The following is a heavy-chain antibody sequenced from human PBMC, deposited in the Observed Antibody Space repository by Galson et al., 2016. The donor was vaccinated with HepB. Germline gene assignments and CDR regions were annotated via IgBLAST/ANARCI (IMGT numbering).Heavy chain of an antibody. CDR2: ISWNSGNV. CDR3: AKAGTYSNNKGWFDP. V-gene: IGHV3-9*01. D-gene: IGHD6-13*01. J-gene: IGHJ5*02. CDR1: GFTFDAYA. Sequence: SLRLSCAASGFTFDAYAMHWVRQAPGKGLEWVSGISWNSGNVGNADSVKGRFTISRDNAKNSLYLQMNSLRAEDTAFYYCAKAGTYSNNKGWFDPWGQGTLVTVSS.